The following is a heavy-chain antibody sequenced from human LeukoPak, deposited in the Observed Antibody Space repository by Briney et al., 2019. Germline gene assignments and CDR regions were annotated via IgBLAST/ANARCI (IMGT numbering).Heavy chain of an antibody. Sequence: SETLSLTCTVSGGSVSSYPWSWIRQPAGKGLEWIGRIYTSGSTNYNPSLKSRVTVSVDTSKNQFSLKLSSVTDADTAVYYCASYSNYYFDYWGQGTLVTVSS. D-gene: IGHD4-11*01. CDR3: ASYSNYYFDY. CDR1: GGSVSSYP. J-gene: IGHJ4*02. V-gene: IGHV4-4*07. CDR2: IYTSGST.